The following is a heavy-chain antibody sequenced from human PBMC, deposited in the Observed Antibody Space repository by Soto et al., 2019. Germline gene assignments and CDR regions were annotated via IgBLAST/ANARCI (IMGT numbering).Heavy chain of an antibody. Sequence: SGPTLVNPTETLTLTCTLSGFSLTTGKMGVGWIRQPPGTALEWLAHIFSDNERSYSTSLQGRLTISKDTSGSQVVLSMTNVDPVDTATYYGARMNVDSYQFYYAMDVWGQGTTVTVSS. CDR3: ARMNVDSYQFYYAMDV. V-gene: IGHV2-26*01. D-gene: IGHD4-17*01. CDR2: IFSDNER. CDR1: GFSLTTGKMG. J-gene: IGHJ6*02.